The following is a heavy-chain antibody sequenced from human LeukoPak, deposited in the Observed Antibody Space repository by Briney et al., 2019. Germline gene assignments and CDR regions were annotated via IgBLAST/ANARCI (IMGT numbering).Heavy chain of an antibody. CDR1: GFTFSHYG. D-gene: IGHD3-10*01. CDR2: IWYDGSKK. Sequence: GGSLRLSCAASGFTFSHYGMHWVRQAPGKGLEWVAIIWYDGSKKYYADSVKGRFTISRDNAKNTLYLQMNSLRAEDTAVYYCARGRAGNYYNHNDYWGQGTLVTVS. V-gene: IGHV3-33*03. CDR3: ARGRAGNYYNHNDY. J-gene: IGHJ4*01.